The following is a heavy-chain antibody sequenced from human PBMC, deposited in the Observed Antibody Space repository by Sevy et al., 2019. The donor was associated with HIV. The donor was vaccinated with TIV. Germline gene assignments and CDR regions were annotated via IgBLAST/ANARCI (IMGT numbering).Heavy chain of an antibody. D-gene: IGHD6-19*01. CDR3: ARAGYIAVAGTLFDY. CDR1: GGSFSGYY. V-gene: IGHV4-34*01. CDR2: INHSGST. J-gene: IGHJ4*02. Sequence: SETLSLTCAVYGGSFSGYYWSWIRQPPGKGLEWIGEINHSGSTNYNPSLKSRVTISVDTSKNQFSLKLSPVTAADTAVYYCARAGYIAVAGTLFDYWGQGTLVTVSS.